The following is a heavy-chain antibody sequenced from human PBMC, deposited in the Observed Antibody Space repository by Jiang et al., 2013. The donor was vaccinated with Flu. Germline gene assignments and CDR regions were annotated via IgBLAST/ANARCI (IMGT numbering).Heavy chain of an antibody. D-gene: IGHD4-11*01. CDR2: VSPNFGDA. CDR3: ARDSTVTNDAFDI. V-gene: IGHV1-2*02. Sequence: GAEVKKPGASVRVSCKASGYTFTASYMHWVRQAPGQGLEWMGWVSPNFGDASYAPKFQGRVTMTRDPSTSTAYMELSGLRSDDTAVYYCARDSTVTNDAFDIWGQGTAVTVSS. J-gene: IGHJ3*02. CDR1: GYTFTASY.